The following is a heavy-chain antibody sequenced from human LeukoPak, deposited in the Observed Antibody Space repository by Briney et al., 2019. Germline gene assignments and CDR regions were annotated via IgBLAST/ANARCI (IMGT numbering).Heavy chain of an antibody. CDR2: LRGDGDT. CDR1: GFSFSNYA. J-gene: IGHJ4*02. V-gene: IGHV3-23*01. CDR3: ARASWILNADAVW. Sequence: GGSLRLSCAASGFSFSNYAMSWVRQAPARGLEWVSSLRGDGDTFYADSVKGRFTLSRDDSRNTVYLQLNNLRVEDTAVYYCARASWILNADAVWWGQGTPVTVSS. D-gene: IGHD3-9*01.